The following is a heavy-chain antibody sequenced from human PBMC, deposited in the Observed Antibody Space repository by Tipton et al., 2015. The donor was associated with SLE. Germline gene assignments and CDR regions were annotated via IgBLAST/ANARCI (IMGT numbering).Heavy chain of an antibody. J-gene: IGHJ4*02. Sequence: TLSLTCTVSGGSISTYYWSWIRQSPGKGLEWIGYIHKSGSTHYHPSLRGRVTISVDTSKNQFSLKLSSVTAADTAVYYCARGRIAVAGNHFDYWGQGTLVTVSS. CDR2: IHKSGST. CDR1: GGSISTYY. D-gene: IGHD6-19*01. V-gene: IGHV4-59*08. CDR3: ARGRIAVAGNHFDY.